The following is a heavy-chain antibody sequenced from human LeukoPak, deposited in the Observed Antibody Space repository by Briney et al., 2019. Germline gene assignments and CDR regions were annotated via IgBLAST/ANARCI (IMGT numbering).Heavy chain of an antibody. CDR3: ATDLLDY. Sequence: GGSLRLSCAASGFAFSNAWMTWVRQAPGKGLEWVGRVKSKSDGGTVAYAAPMRDRFTISRDDSEKTLYLQINSLKTEDTAVYYCATDLLDYCGQGTLVTVSS. D-gene: IGHD2-15*01. J-gene: IGHJ4*02. CDR2: VKSKSDGGTV. V-gene: IGHV3-15*05. CDR1: GFAFSNAW.